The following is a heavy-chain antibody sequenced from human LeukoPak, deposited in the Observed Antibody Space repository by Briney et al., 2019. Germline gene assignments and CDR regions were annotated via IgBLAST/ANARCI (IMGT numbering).Heavy chain of an antibody. CDR1: GFTFSSYW. V-gene: IGHV3-74*01. Sequence: PGGSLRLSCAASGFTFSSYWMHWVRHAPGKGLVWVSRINSDGSSTSYADSVKGRFTISRDNSKNTLYLQMNSLRAEDTAVYYCAKDRSANKYDAFDIWGQGTMVTVSS. CDR3: AKDRSANKYDAFDI. D-gene: IGHD6-19*01. CDR2: INSDGSST. J-gene: IGHJ3*02.